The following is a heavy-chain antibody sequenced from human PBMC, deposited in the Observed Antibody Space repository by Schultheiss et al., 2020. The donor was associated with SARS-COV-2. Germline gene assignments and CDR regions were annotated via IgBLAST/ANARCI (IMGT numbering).Heavy chain of an antibody. CDR1: GLTVSSNH. V-gene: IGHV3-66*04. Sequence: GGSLRLSCAASGLTVSSNHMSWVRQAPGKGPEWVSLIRSGGSTKYADSAKGRFTISRDNSKNTLFLQMSSLRTEDTAIYYCVKPGYCNSVTCIYYYDYWGQGTLVTGYS. CDR2: IRSGGST. CDR3: VKPGYCNSVTCIYYYDY. D-gene: IGHD2-2*03. J-gene: IGHJ4*02.